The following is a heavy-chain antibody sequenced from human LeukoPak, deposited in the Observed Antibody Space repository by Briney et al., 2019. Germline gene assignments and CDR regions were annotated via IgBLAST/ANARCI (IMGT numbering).Heavy chain of an antibody. CDR3: ARLVNKLLFDY. D-gene: IGHD2-21*02. J-gene: IGHJ4*02. V-gene: IGHV4-4*08. Sequence: PSETLSLTCTVSGGSISSYSWSWIRQPPGKGLEWIGRIYTSGSTNYNPSFTSRVTISIDTSKNQASLKVSSVTAADTAIYYCARLVNKLLFDYWGPGTLVTVSS. CDR1: GGSISSYS. CDR2: IYTSGST.